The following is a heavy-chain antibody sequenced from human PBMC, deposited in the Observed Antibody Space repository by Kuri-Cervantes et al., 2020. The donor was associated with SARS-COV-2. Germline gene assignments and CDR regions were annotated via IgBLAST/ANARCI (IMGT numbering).Heavy chain of an antibody. D-gene: IGHD6-13*01. J-gene: IGHJ5*02. Sequence: SVKVSCKASGCTFSSYAISWVRQAPGQGREWMGGIIPIYGTANYAQKFQGRVTITADESTSTAYMELSSLRSEDTAVYYCARGLYSSSWSLLNWFDPWSQGTLVTVSS. CDR1: GCTFSSYA. V-gene: IGHV1-69*13. CDR3: ARGLYSSSWSLLNWFDP. CDR2: IIPIYGTA.